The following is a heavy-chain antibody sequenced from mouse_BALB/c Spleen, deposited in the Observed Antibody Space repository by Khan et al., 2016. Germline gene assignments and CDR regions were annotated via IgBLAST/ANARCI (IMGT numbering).Heavy chain of an antibody. CDR2: INPNSGYT. CDR3: ARHYRDDFDY. V-gene: IGHV1-7*01. Sequence: QVQLQQPGAELAKPGASVKMSCKASGYTFTTYWMHWVKQRSGQGLEWIGYINPNSGYTKYNQKLKDKATLTADKSSSTAYIQLSSLTSEDSAVYYCARHYRDDFDYWGQGTTLTVSS. CDR1: GYTFTTYW. D-gene: IGHD2-14*01. J-gene: IGHJ2*01.